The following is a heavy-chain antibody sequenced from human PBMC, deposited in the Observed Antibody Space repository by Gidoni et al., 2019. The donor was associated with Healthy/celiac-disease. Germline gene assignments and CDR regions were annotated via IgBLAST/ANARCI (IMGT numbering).Heavy chain of an antibody. Sequence: QVQLQQWGAGLLKPSETLSLTCAVYGGSFRGYYWRWIRQPPGKGLEWIGEINHSGSTNYNPSLKSRVTISVDTSKNQFSLKLSSVTAADTAVYYCARGRGCSGGSCSFDYWGQGTLVTVSS. V-gene: IGHV4-34*01. J-gene: IGHJ4*02. CDR1: GGSFRGYY. D-gene: IGHD2-15*01. CDR2: INHSGST. CDR3: ARGRGCSGGSCSFDY.